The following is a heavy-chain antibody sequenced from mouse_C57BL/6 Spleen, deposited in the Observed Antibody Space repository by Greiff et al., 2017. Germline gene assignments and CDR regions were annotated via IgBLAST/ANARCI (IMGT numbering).Heavy chain of an antibody. D-gene: IGHD1-1*01. CDR1: GYTFTDYY. J-gene: IGHJ1*03. V-gene: IGHV1-19*01. CDR3: ARWATTVVATKYFDV. CDR2: INPYNGGT. Sequence: EVKLVESGPVLVKPGASVKMSCKASGYTFTDYYMNWVKQSHGKSLEWIGVINPYNGGTSYNQKFKCKATLTVDKSSSTAYMELNSLTSEDSAVYYCARWATTVVATKYFDVWGTGTTVTVSS.